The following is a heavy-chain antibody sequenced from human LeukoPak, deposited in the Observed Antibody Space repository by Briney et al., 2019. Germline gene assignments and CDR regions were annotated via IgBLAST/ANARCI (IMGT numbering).Heavy chain of an antibody. CDR2: IYYSGST. V-gene: IGHV4-39*01. CDR3: ARGTAGAGYYMDV. Sequence: KPSETLSLTCTVSGGSISRSSYYWGWIRQPPGKGLEWIGSIYYSGSTYYNPSLKSRVTISVDTSKNQFSLKLSPVTAADTAVYYCARGTAGAGYYMDVWGKGTTVTVSS. CDR1: GGSISRSSYY. D-gene: IGHD6-13*01. J-gene: IGHJ6*03.